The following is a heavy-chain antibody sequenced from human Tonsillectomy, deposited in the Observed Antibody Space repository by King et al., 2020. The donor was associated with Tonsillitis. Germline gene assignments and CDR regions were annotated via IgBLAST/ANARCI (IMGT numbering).Heavy chain of an antibody. CDR1: GFTFSSYR. CDR2: ISSSSSTI. Sequence: VQLVESGGGLVQPGGSLRLSCAASGFTFSSYRMNWVRQAPGKGLEWVSYISSSSSTIYYADSVKGRFTISRDNAKNSLYLQMNSLRDEDTAVYYCARDRVYDILTAYPYGMDVWGQGTTVTVSS. CDR3: ARDRVYDILTAYPYGMDV. J-gene: IGHJ6*02. D-gene: IGHD3-9*01. V-gene: IGHV3-48*02.